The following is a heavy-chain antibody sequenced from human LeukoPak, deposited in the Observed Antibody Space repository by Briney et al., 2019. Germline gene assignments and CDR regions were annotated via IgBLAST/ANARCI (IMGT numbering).Heavy chain of an antibody. CDR1: GGSISSRNW. CDR2: IYHSGST. J-gene: IGHJ4*02. Sequence: SETLSLTCAVSGGSISSRNWWSWVRQPPGKGLEWIGEIYHSGSTNYNPSLKTRVTISVDTSKNQFSLRLSSVTAADTAVYYCARQAYGSGSYLSVWGQGTLVTVSS. CDR3: ARQAYGSGSYLSV. D-gene: IGHD3-10*01. V-gene: IGHV4-4*02.